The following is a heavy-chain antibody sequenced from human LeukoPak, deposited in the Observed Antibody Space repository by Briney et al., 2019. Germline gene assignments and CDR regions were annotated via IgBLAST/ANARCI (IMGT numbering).Heavy chain of an antibody. CDR1: GGSFSGYY. CDR3: ARGRRADGLY. Sequence: NTSETLSLTCAVYGGSFSGYYWSWIRQPPGKGLEWIGEINDRGSTNSNPSLKSRVTISLDTSKNQFSLKLSSVTAADTAVYYCARGRRADGLYWGQGTLVTVSS. V-gene: IGHV4-34*01. J-gene: IGHJ4*02. CDR2: INDRGST. D-gene: IGHD3/OR15-3a*01.